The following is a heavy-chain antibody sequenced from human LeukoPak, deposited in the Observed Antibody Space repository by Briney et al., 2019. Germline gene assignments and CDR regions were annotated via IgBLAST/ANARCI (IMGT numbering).Heavy chain of an antibody. J-gene: IGHJ5*02. CDR2: IYYSGST. D-gene: IGHD2-2*02. Sequence: SETLSLTCTVSGGSISSSSYYWGWIRQPPGKGLEWIGSIYYSGSTYYNPSLKSRVTISVDTSKNQFSLKLSSVTAADMAVYYCAAANIVVVPAAIWYWFDPWGQGTLVTVSS. V-gene: IGHV4-39*07. CDR3: AAANIVVVPAAIWYWFDP. CDR1: GGSISSSSYY.